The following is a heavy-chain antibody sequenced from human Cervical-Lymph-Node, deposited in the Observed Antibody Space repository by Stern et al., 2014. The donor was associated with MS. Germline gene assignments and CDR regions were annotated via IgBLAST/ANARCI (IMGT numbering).Heavy chain of an antibody. Sequence: VQLVESGAEVKKPGSSMTVSCKVSGGPFTTFAVSWVRQAPGQGLEWMGRIIPALSITNYTQKFQGRVTITADRSTSTAYMHLSGLTSDDTAVYYCARGRTQNSRLDYWGQGPLVAVSS. CDR1: GGPFTTFA. V-gene: IGHV1-69*09. CDR2: IIPALSIT. CDR3: ARGRTQNSRLDY. J-gene: IGHJ4*02. D-gene: IGHD1-7*01.